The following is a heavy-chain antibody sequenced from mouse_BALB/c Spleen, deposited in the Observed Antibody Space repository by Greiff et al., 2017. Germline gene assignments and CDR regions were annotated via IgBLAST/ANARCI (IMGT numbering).Heavy chain of an antibody. CDR2: IWAGGST. Sequence: QVHVKQSGPGLVAPSQSLSITCTVSGFSLTSYGVHWVRQPPGKGLEWLGVIWAGGSTNYNSALMSRLSISKDNSKSQVFLKMNSLQTDDTAMYYCAREGLGRPYYFDYWGQGTTLTVSS. CDR3: AREGLGRPYYFDY. J-gene: IGHJ2*01. V-gene: IGHV2-9*02. D-gene: IGHD4-1*01. CDR1: GFSLTSYG.